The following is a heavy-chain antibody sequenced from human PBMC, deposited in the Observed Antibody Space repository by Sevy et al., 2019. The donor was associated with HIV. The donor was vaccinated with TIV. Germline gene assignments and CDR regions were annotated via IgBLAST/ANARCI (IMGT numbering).Heavy chain of an antibody. CDR2: IYWDDDK. CDR1: GFSLSTSGVG. CDR3: AHSQIYGWGSYYNVYYDYYIDV. J-gene: IGHJ6*03. V-gene: IGHV2-5*02. Sequence: SGPTLVKPTQTLTLTCTFSGFSLSTSGVGVGWIRQPPGKALEWLALIYWDDDKRYSPSLKSRLTVTKDTSKNQVVLTLTNRDPVDTATYYCAHSQIYGWGSYYNVYYDYYIDVWGKGTTVTVSS. D-gene: IGHD3-10*01.